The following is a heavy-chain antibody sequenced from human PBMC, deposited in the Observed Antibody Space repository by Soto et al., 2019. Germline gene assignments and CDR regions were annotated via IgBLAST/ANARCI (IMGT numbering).Heavy chain of an antibody. Sequence: GASVKVSCKASGNTFASHGFSWVRQAPGQGLEWKGWISGFNGQTNYALKFQGRVTLTTDTSTSTAYMELRSLRSDDTAVYFCARVDPRGVAVVRDYWGQGTLVTVSS. CDR1: GNTFASHG. D-gene: IGHD3-10*01. CDR2: ISGFNGQT. CDR3: ARVDPRGVAVVRDY. V-gene: IGHV1-18*01. J-gene: IGHJ4*02.